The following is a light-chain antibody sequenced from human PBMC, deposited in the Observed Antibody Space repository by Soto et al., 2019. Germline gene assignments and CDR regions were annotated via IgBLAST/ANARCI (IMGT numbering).Light chain of an antibody. J-gene: IGKJ2*01. CDR2: GAS. CDR1: QSVSSSH. V-gene: IGKV3-20*01. Sequence: EIVLTQSPGTLSSSPGERATLSCRASQSVSSSHLAWYQQKPGQAPRLLIYGASSRATGIPDRFSGSGSGTDFTLTISRLEPEAFAVYFCQQYGDSPLYTFGQGTKLEI. CDR3: QQYGDSPLYT.